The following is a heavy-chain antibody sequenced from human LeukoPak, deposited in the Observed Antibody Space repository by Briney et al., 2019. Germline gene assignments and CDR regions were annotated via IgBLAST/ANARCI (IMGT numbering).Heavy chain of an antibody. J-gene: IGHJ5*02. CDR3: ARVRDYRDYGLPGWFDP. Sequence: SETLSLTCTVSGGSISSGDYYWSWIRQPPGKGLEWIGYIYYSGSTYYNPSLKSRVTISVDTSKNQFSLKLSSVTAADTAVYYCARVRDYRDYGLPGWFDPWGQGTLVTVSS. V-gene: IGHV4-30-4*01. D-gene: IGHD4-17*01. CDR1: GGSISSGDYY. CDR2: IYYSGST.